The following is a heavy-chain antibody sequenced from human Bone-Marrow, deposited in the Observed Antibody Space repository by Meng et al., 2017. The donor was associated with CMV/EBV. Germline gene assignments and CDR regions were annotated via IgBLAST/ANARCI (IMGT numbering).Heavy chain of an antibody. Sequence: SLKISCAASGFTFSSYAMHWVRQAPGKGLEWVAVISYDGSNKYYADSVKGRFTISRDNSKNTLYLQMNSLRAEDTAVYYCARGFYLYRGGRFITGTTSHGMDVWGQGTTVTVSS. CDR3: ARGFYLYRGGRFITGTTSHGMDV. J-gene: IGHJ6*02. D-gene: IGHD1-7*01. CDR1: GFTFSSYA. V-gene: IGHV3-30*04. CDR2: ISYDGSNK.